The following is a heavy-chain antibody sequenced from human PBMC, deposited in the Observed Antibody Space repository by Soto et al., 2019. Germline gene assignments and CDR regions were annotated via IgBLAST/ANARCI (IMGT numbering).Heavy chain of an antibody. CDR3: ARVSARLAFDI. Sequence: QVQLQESGPGLVKPSETLSLTCTVSGGSISSYYWSWIRQPPGKGLEWFGYSYYSGSTNYNPSLKSRVPRPVDTPKNQFSLKLSSVTAADTAVYYCARVSARLAFDIWGQGTMVTVSS. V-gene: IGHV4-59*01. J-gene: IGHJ3*02. CDR2: SYYSGST. CDR1: GGSISSYY.